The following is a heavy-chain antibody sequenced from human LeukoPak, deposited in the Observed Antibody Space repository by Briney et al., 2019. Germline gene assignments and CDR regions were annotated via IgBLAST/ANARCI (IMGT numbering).Heavy chain of an antibody. D-gene: IGHD3-9*01. Sequence: SETLSLTCAVYGGSFSSYYWNWIRQPPGKGLEWIGEIYHIGSTDYNPSLKSRVTISVDTSKNQFSLKLSSVTAADTAVYYCARTTYYDILTGYYFYYYYMDVWGKGTTVTISS. CDR1: GGSFSSYY. CDR3: ARTTYYDILTGYYFYYYYMDV. V-gene: IGHV4-34*01. J-gene: IGHJ6*03. CDR2: IYHIGST.